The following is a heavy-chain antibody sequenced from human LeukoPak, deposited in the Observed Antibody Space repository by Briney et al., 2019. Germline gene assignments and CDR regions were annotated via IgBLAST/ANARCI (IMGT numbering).Heavy chain of an antibody. D-gene: IGHD3-16*01. V-gene: IGHV3-30*18. CDR3: AKPITFGGVSLSDY. J-gene: IGHJ4*02. CDR1: GLTFSSYG. Sequence: GRTLRLSCAASGLTFSSYGMHRVRQAPGKGLEWVAVISYDGSNKYYADSVKGRFTISRDNSKNTLYLQMNSLRAEDTAVYYCAKPITFGGVSLSDYWGQGTLVTVSS. CDR2: ISYDGSNK.